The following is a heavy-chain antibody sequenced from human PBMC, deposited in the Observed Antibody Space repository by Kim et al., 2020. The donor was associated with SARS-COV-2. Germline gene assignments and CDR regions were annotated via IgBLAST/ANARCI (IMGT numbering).Heavy chain of an antibody. Sequence: KSRVTISVDTSKNQFSLKLSSVTAADTAVYYCARFACSGGSCYPHYYFDYWGQGTLVTVSS. D-gene: IGHD2-15*01. J-gene: IGHJ4*02. CDR3: ARFACSGGSCYPHYYFDY. V-gene: IGHV4-34*01.